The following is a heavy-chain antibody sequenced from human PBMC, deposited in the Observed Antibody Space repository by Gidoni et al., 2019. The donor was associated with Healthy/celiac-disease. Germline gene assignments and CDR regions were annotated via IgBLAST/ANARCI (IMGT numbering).Heavy chain of an antibody. D-gene: IGHD5-12*01. J-gene: IGHJ4*02. CDR2: IYYSGST. V-gene: IGHV4-59*01. CDR3: ARNGYNYMGDFLFDY. CDR1: GGSISSYY. Sequence: QVQLQESGPGLVKPSETLSLTCTVSGGSISSYYWSWIRQPPGKGLEWIGYIYYSGSTNYNPSRKSRVTIAVDTSKNQFSLKLSSVTAADTAVYYCARNGYNYMGDFLFDYWGQGTLVTVSS.